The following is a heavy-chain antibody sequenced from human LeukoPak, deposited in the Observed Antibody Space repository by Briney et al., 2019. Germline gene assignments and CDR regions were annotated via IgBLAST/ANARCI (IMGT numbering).Heavy chain of an antibody. J-gene: IGHJ4*02. V-gene: IGHV4-4*02. Sequence: SGTLSLTCAVSGGSISSSNWWSWVRQPPGKGLEWIGGIYHSGSTNYSPSLKSRVTISIDKSKNQLSLKLSSVTAADTANYFCARAGIPWNPADCWGQGTLVIVSS. D-gene: IGHD1-14*01. CDR1: GGSISSSNW. CDR3: ARAGIPWNPADC. CDR2: IYHSGST.